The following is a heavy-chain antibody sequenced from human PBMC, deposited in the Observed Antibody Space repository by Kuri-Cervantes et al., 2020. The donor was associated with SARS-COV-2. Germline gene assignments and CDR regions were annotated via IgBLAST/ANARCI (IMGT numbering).Heavy chain of an antibody. J-gene: IGHJ6*03. CDR2: IYYSGST. D-gene: IGHD3-22*01. CDR3: VGFYYYDSRGFVANYYYKDV. CDR1: GGSISSSSYY. Sequence: SETLSLTCTVSGGSISSSSYYWGWIRQPPGKGLELIGSIYYSGSTYYNPSLKSRLTISVDTSKNQFSLKLSSVTAADTSVYYCVGFYYYDSRGFVANYYYKDVWGKGTTVTVSS. V-gene: IGHV4-39*01.